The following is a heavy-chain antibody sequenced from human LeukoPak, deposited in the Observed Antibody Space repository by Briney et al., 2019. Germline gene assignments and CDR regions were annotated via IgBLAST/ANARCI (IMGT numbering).Heavy chain of an antibody. CDR1: GFTFSSYA. Sequence: PGRSLRLSCAASGFTFSSYAMHWVRQAPGKGLEWVAVISYDGSNKYYADSVKGRFTISRDTSKNTLYLQMNSLRAEDTAMYFCARDRIAGGYDAFHIWGQGTMVIVSS. D-gene: IGHD3-22*01. CDR2: ISYDGSNK. CDR3: ARDRIAGGYDAFHI. J-gene: IGHJ3*02. V-gene: IGHV3-30*04.